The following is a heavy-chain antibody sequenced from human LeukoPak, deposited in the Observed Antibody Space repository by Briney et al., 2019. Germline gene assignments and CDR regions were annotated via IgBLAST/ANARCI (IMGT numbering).Heavy chain of an antibody. CDR1: GFTFSSYS. Sequence: GGSLRLSCAASGFTFSSYSMNWVRQAPGKGLEWVSYISSSSTIYYADSVEGRFTISRDNAKNSLYLQMNSLRAEDTAVYYCAREELRFLEFDPWGQGTLVTVSS. D-gene: IGHD3-3*01. CDR2: ISSSSTI. J-gene: IGHJ5*02. CDR3: AREELRFLEFDP. V-gene: IGHV3-48*04.